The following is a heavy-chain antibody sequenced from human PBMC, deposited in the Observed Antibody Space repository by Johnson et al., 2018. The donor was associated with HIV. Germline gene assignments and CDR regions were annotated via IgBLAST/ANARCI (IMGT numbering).Heavy chain of an antibody. D-gene: IGHD2-2*01. V-gene: IGHV3-30*03. Sequence: QVQLVESGGDLVKPGGSLRLSCAASGFTLRTYGMHWVRQAPGNGLEWVAVISFDGNSRYYADSVKGRFTISRDNSRNTLYLQMNSLRAEDAAVYYCARAAIVVLPAGTFDIWGQGTMVTVSS. CDR3: ARAAIVVLPAGTFDI. CDR1: GFTLRTYG. CDR2: ISFDGNSR. J-gene: IGHJ3*02.